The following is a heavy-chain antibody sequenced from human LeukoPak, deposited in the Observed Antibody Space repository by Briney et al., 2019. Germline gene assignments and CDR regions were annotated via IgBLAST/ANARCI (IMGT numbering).Heavy chain of an antibody. J-gene: IGHJ4*02. D-gene: IGHD1-26*01. CDR2: FDPEDGET. CDR3: ATDRTISGSSPPDVY. V-gene: IGHV1-24*01. CDR1: GYTLTELP. Sequence: ASVKVSCKVSGYTLTELPMHWVRQAPGKGLEWMGGFDPEDGETIYAQKFQGRVTMTEDTSTDTAYMELSSLRSEDTAVYYCATDRTISGSSPPDVYWGQGTLVTVSS.